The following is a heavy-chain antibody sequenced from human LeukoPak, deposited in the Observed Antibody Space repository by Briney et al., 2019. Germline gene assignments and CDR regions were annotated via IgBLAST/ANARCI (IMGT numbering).Heavy chain of an antibody. CDR3: ARGADYDSSGYHYGMDV. V-gene: IGHV1-2*02. D-gene: IGHD3-22*01. J-gene: IGHJ6*02. Sequence: ASVKVSCKASGYTFTGYYMHWVRQAPGQGLEWMGWINPNSGGTNYAQKFQGRVTMTRDTSISTAYMELSSLRSEDTAVYYCARGADYDSSGYHYGMDVWGQGTTVTVSS. CDR2: INPNSGGT. CDR1: GYTFTGYY.